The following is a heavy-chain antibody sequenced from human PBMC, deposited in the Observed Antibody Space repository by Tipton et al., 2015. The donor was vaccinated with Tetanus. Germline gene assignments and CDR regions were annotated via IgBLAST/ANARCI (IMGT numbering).Heavy chain of an antibody. D-gene: IGHD5-24*01. J-gene: IGHJ4*02. V-gene: IGHV1-69*01. CDR2: IIPMLDEI. Sequence: QLVQSGAEVKKPGSSVKVSCKVSGGTFSSNAISWVRQAPGQGLEWMGGIIPMLDEINHAQKFQGRVTVTADESTSTAYMELRGLRSDDTAVYYCARGDGSTLHYWGQGTLVTVSS. CDR3: ARGDGSTLHY. CDR1: GGTFSSNA.